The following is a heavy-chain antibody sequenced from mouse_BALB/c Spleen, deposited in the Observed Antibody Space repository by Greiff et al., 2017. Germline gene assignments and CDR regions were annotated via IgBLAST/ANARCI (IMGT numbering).Heavy chain of an antibody. Sequence: EVKVEESGGGLVQPGGSRKLSCAASGFTFSSFGMHWVRQAPEKGLEWVAYISSGSSTIYYADTVKGRFTISRDNPKNTLFLQMTSLRSEDTAMYYCARQDITTATFDYWGQGTTLTVSS. V-gene: IGHV5-17*02. CDR3: ARQDITTATFDY. CDR2: ISSGSSTI. J-gene: IGHJ2*01. D-gene: IGHD1-2*01. CDR1: GFTFSSFG.